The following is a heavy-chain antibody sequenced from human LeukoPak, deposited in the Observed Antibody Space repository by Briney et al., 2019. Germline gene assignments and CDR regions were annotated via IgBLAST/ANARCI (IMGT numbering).Heavy chain of an antibody. CDR3: ARQITMIVVDY. Sequence: SETLSLTCNVSGGSMRSSSYYWGWIRQSPGKGLEWIGSIYYIGITYYKAALKSRVSISVDTSKNQFSLKLSSVTAADTAVYYCARQITMIVVDYWGQGTLVTVSS. CDR1: GGSMRSSSYY. CDR2: IYYIGIT. V-gene: IGHV4-39*01. D-gene: IGHD3-22*01. J-gene: IGHJ4*02.